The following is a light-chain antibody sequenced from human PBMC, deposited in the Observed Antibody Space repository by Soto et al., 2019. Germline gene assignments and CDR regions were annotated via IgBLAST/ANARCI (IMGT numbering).Light chain of an antibody. CDR2: GAS. CDR1: QTINNN. V-gene: IGKV3-15*01. Sequence: VMTQAPATLSVSPGERVTLSCRASQTINNNVAWYQLKDGQAPRLLIYGASTRATGIPARFSGSGSGTDFTLTISSLQSEDFAVYYCQQYNNWPPITFGQGTRLEIK. CDR3: QQYNNWPPIT. J-gene: IGKJ5*01.